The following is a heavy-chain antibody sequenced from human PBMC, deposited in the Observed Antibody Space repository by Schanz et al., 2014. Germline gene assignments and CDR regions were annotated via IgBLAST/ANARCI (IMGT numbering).Heavy chain of an antibody. J-gene: IGHJ6*03. CDR2: IEFSGGTT. CDR1: GFNFKAYA. D-gene: IGHD2-21*02. Sequence: EAQLLESGGGLVQPGGSLRLSCAASGFNFKAYAMSWVRQAPGKGLEWVSGIEFSGGTTYYADSVKGRFTISRDNAKNSLYLQMNSLRAEDTAVYYCARPSDSSWYMDVWGKGTTXTVSS. CDR3: ARPSDSSWYMDV. V-gene: IGHV3-23*01.